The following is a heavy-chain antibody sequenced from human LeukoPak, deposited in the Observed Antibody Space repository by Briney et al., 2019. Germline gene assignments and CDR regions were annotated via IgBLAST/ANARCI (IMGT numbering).Heavy chain of an antibody. Sequence: SETLSLTCTVSGGSISSYYWSWVRQPPGKGLEWIGYIYYNGGTNYNPSLRSRVTISVDTSKNHFSLRLSSVTAADTAMYYCARAGGVDTAMDANFDYWGQGTLVTVSS. CDR3: ARAGGVDTAMDANFDY. CDR2: IYYNGGT. D-gene: IGHD5-18*01. CDR1: GGSISSYY. J-gene: IGHJ4*02. V-gene: IGHV4-59*01.